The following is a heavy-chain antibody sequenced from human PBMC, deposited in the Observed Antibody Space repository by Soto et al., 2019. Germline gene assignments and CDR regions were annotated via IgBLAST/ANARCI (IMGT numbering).Heavy chain of an antibody. Sequence: QVQLVQSGAEVKKPGASVKVSCKASGYTFTSYGISWVRQAPGLGPEWMGWISGYNGKTNYAQTLQGRVTMTTDTSTSTAYMGLRSLRSDDTAVYYCARGGSSWSAEYYQHWGQGTLVIVSS. CDR2: ISGYNGKT. V-gene: IGHV1-18*01. D-gene: IGHD6-13*01. CDR1: GYTFTSYG. J-gene: IGHJ1*01. CDR3: ARGGSSWSAEYYQH.